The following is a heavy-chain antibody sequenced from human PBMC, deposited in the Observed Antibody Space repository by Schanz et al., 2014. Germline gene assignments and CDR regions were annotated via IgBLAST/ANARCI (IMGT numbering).Heavy chain of an antibody. CDR3: AKAADWPVTRFDP. CDR1: GFTFSSHW. CDR2: INSVGSNT. D-gene: IGHD3-9*01. Sequence: EVQLVQSGGGLVQPGGSLRLSCAASGFTFSSHWMHWVRQDPGKGLVWVARINSVGSNTDYADSVTGRFTISRDNAKNTLYLQMNTLRAEDTAVYYCAKAADWPVTRFDPWGQGTLVTGSS. J-gene: IGHJ5*02. V-gene: IGHV3-74*01.